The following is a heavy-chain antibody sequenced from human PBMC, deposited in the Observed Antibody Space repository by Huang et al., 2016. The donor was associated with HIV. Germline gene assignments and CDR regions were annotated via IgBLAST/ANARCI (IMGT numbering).Heavy chain of an antibody. CDR3: AGRDYDILTGYPEPVDY. V-gene: IGHV4-39*01. CDR1: GGSISSSSYY. Sequence: QLQLQESGPGLVKPSETLSLTCTVSGGSISSSSYYWGWIRQPPGKGLEWIGNIYYSVSTYYNPSLKSLVTISVDTSKTQFSLKLRSVTAADTAVYYCAGRDYDILTGYPEPVDYWGQGTLVTVSS. D-gene: IGHD3-9*01. CDR2: IYYSVST. J-gene: IGHJ4*02.